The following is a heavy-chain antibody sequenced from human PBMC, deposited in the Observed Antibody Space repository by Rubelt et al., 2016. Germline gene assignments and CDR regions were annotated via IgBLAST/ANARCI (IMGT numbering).Heavy chain of an antibody. CDR3: AREQQLVGGWFDP. CDR2: INPNSGGT. CDR1: GYTFTGYY. Sequence: QVQLVQSGAEVKKPGASVKVSCKASGYTFTGYYMHWVRQAPGQGLEWMGWINPNSGGTNYAQKFQGRGTMTRDTSISTAYMELSRLRADDTAVYYCAREQQLVGGWFDPWGQGTLVTVSS. D-gene: IGHD6-13*01. V-gene: IGHV1-2*02. J-gene: IGHJ5*02.